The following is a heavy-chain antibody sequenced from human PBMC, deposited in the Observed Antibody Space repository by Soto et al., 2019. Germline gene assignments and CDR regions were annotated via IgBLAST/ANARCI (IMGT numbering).Heavy chain of an antibody. J-gene: IGHJ6*02. Sequence: SETLSLTCTVSGGSVSSGSYYWSWIRQPPGKGLEWIGYIYYSGSTNYNPSLKSRVTISVDTSKNQFSLKLSSVTAADTAVYYSARAGGGYRSGYIDSGMDVWGQGTTVTVSS. CDR2: IYYSGST. CDR1: GGSVSSGSYY. D-gene: IGHD5-18*01. V-gene: IGHV4-61*01. CDR3: ARAGGGYRSGYIDSGMDV.